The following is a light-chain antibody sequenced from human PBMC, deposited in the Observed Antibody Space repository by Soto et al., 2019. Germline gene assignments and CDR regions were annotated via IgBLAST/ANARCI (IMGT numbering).Light chain of an antibody. CDR3: QQYGSSPPYT. J-gene: IGKJ2*01. CDR1: QSVSSSY. Sequence: EIVLTQSPGTLSLSPGERATLSCRASQSVSSSYLAWYQQKPGQAPRLLIYGASSRATGIPDRFSGSGFGTDFTLTISRLEPEYFAVYYCQQYGSSPPYTFGQGTKLEIK. V-gene: IGKV3-20*01. CDR2: GAS.